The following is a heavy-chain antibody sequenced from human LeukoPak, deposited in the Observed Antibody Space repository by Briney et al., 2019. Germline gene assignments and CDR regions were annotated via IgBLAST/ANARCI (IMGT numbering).Heavy chain of an antibody. Sequence: SQTLSPTCTVSGGSISTYYWSWIRQPPGRGLEWIGLIYDSGSTIYKPSLKSRLTISVDTSKNQVSLRLTSVTAADTAVYYCARRLFNSGWRDAFDIWGQGTRVTVSS. D-gene: IGHD6-19*01. J-gene: IGHJ3*02. V-gene: IGHV4-59*08. CDR3: ARRLFNSGWRDAFDI. CDR2: IYDSGST. CDR1: GGSISTYY.